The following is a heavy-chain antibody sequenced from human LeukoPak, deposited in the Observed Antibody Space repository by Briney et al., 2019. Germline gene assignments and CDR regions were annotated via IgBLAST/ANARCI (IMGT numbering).Heavy chain of an antibody. D-gene: IGHD3-10*02. V-gene: IGHV3-23*01. Sequence: GGSLRLSCAASQFTFSSYWMNWVRQAPGKGLEWVSTISGSGGRTYYADSVKGRFTISRDNAKNSLYLQMNSLRAEDTAVYYCAELGITMIGGVWGKGTTVTISS. CDR2: ISGSGGRT. CDR3: AELGITMIGGV. J-gene: IGHJ6*04. CDR1: QFTFSSYW.